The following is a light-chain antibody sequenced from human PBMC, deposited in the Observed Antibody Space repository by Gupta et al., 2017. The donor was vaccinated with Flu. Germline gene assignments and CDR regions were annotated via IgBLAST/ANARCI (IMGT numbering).Light chain of an antibody. V-gene: IGKV3-20*01. J-gene: IGKJ2*01. CDR1: GEVVRKF. CDR2: STS. Sequence: GSLSVSPGEARAPSSSGGGEVVRKFLVWYQQKPGKAPKVLLYSTSNRDSGVPYRFSGGGSGTDFALTITSLEPEDSATYYCQQYNNSPYTFGQGTKLEI. CDR3: QQYNNSPYT.